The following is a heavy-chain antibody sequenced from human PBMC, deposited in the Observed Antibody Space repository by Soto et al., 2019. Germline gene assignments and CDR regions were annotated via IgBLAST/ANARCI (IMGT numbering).Heavy chain of an antibody. CDR3: VSMFGDYVWGSYRYTGQVDAFDI. D-gene: IGHD3-16*02. CDR1: GFTFSSYA. V-gene: IGHV3-23*01. CDR2: ISGSGGST. J-gene: IGHJ3*02. Sequence: GGSLRLSCAASGFTFSSYAMSWVRQAPGKGLEWVSAISGSGGSTYYANSVKGRFTIPRDNSKNTLYLQMNILRAKGTAVYDCVSMFGDYVWGSYRYTGQVDAFDIWGQGTMVTVSS.